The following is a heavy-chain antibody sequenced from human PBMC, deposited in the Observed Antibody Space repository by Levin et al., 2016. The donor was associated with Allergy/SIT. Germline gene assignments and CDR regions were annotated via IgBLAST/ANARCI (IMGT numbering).Heavy chain of an antibody. CDR3: ARVIAYDFWSGYYEDPDYYYYGMDV. J-gene: IGHJ6*02. CDR2: IYTSGST. D-gene: IGHD3-3*01. V-gene: IGHV4-4*07. Sequence: GSLRLSCTVSGGSISSYYWSWIRQPAGKGLEWIGRIYTSGSTNYNPSLKSRVTMSVDTSKNQFSLKLSSVTAADTAVYYCARVIAYDFWSGYYEDPDYYYYGMDVWGQGTTVTVSS. CDR1: GGSISSYY.